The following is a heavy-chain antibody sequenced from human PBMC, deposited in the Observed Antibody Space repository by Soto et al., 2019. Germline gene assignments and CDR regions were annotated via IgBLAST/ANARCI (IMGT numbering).Heavy chain of an antibody. V-gene: IGHV4-30-4*01. CDR2: IYYSGST. CDR3: ARTYYYDSSAPTPFDY. Sequence: SETLSLTCSVSGVSISSGDYYWNWIRQPPGKSLEWIGYIYYSGSTYYNPSLKSRVTISVDTSKNQFSLKLTSVTAADTAVYYCARTYYYDSSAPTPFDYWGQGTLVTVSS. CDR1: GVSISSGDYY. D-gene: IGHD3-22*01. J-gene: IGHJ4*02.